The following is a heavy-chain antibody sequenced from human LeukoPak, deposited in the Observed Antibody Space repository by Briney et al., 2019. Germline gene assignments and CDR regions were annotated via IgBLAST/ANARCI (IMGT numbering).Heavy chain of an antibody. J-gene: IGHJ4*02. V-gene: IGHV3-33*01. D-gene: IGHD6-13*01. CDR3: ARDSPPIAAAFFDY. CDR1: GFTFSSYG. Sequence: GRSLRLSCAASGFTFSSYGMHWVRQAPGKGLEWVAVIWYDGSNKYYADSVKGRFTISRDNSKNTLYLQMNSLRAEDTAVYYCARDSPPIAAAFFDYWGQGTLVTVSS. CDR2: IWYDGSNK.